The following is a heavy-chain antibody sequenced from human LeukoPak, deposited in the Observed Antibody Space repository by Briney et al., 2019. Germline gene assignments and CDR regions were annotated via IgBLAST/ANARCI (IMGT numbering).Heavy chain of an antibody. CDR2: ISGSGGST. J-gene: IGHJ4*02. D-gene: IGHD5-24*01. Sequence: GGSLRLSCAASGFTFSSYAMSWVRQAPGKGLEWVSAISGSGGSTYYADSVKGRFTISRDNSKNTLYLQMDSLRAEDTAVYYCARSRDGYNYLDYWGQGTLVTVSS. CDR3: ARSRDGYNYLDY. CDR1: GFTFSSYA. V-gene: IGHV3-23*01.